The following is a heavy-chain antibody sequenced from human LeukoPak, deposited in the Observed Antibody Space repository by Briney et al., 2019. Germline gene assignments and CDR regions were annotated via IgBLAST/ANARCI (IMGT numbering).Heavy chain of an antibody. CDR3: ARDQRRYFDWFPFDY. CDR1: GGSISSSTYY. J-gene: IGHJ4*02. D-gene: IGHD3-9*01. Sequence: PSETLSLTCTVSGGSISSSTYYWGWIRQPPGKGLVWVGNIYYSGSTNYNPSLKSRVTISVDTSKNQFSLKLSSVTAADTAVYYCARDQRRYFDWFPFDYWGQGTLVTVSS. CDR2: IYYSGST. V-gene: IGHV4-61*01.